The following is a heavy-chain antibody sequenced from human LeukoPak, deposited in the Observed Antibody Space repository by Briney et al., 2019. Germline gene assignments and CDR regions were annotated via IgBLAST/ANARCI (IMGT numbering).Heavy chain of an antibody. CDR3: ARELSSYFDY. J-gene: IGHJ4*02. CDR2: IIPIFGTA. V-gene: IGHV1-69*13. Sequence: SMKVSCTASGGTFSSYAISWVRQAPGQGLEWMGGIIPIFGTANYAQKFQGRVTITADESTSTAYMELSSLRSEDTAVYYCARELSSYFDYWGQGTLVTVSS. D-gene: IGHD6-6*01. CDR1: GGTFSSYA.